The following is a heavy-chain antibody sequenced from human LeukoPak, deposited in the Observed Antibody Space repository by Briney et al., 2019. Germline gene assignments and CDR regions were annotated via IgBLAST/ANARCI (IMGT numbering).Heavy chain of an antibody. Sequence: SETLSLTCTVSSASIISYYWTWVRQPPGKGLEWIGYIHYTGSTNYNPSFKSRLTISVDTSMNQFSLRLNFVTAADTAVYYCARGLPGYSGGDDAFDIWGPGIQVIVSS. CDR3: ARGLPGYSGGDDAFDI. J-gene: IGHJ3*02. V-gene: IGHV4-59*01. CDR1: SASIISYY. CDR2: IHYTGST. D-gene: IGHD2-21*01.